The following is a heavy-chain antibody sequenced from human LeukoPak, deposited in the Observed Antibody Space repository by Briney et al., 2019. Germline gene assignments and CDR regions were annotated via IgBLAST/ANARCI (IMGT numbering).Heavy chain of an antibody. V-gene: IGHV3-30-3*01. CDR3: AGSPRGDYGPTFDDY. Sequence: GRSLRLSCAASGFTFSSYAMHWVRQAPGKGLEWVAVISYDGSNKYYADSVKGRFTISRDNSKNTLYLQMNSLRAEDTAVYYCAGSPRGDYGPTFDDYWGQGTLVTVSS. CDR1: GFTFSSYA. CDR2: ISYDGSNK. J-gene: IGHJ4*02. D-gene: IGHD4-17*01.